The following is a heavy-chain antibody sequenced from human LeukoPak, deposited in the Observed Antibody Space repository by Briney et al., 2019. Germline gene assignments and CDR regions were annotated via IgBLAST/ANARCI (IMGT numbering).Heavy chain of an antibody. J-gene: IGHJ4*02. CDR3: AVAPGDY. CDR1: GYTFTGYY. V-gene: IGHV1-2*02. D-gene: IGHD2-21*01. CDR2: INPNTGDT. Sequence: ASVRVSCKASGYTFTGYYMHWVRQAPGQGLEWMGWINPNTGDTNYAQKFQGRVTMTRDTSITTVYMEISRLTSDDTALFYCAVAPGDYWGQGTLVTVSS.